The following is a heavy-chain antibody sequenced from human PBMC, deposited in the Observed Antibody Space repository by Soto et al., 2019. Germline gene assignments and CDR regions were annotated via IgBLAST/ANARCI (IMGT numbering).Heavy chain of an antibody. Sequence: EVQLVDSGGGLVQPGRSLRLSCAAFGFTFDIYAMHWVRQAPGKGLEWVASISWNSGTRGYADSVKGRFTISRDNAKNSLYLQMDSLRTEDTAFYYCAKELGGYSYGYELDHWGQGTLVAVSS. V-gene: IGHV3-9*01. CDR2: ISWNSGTR. CDR3: AKELGGYSYGYELDH. CDR1: GFTFDIYA. D-gene: IGHD5-18*01. J-gene: IGHJ4*02.